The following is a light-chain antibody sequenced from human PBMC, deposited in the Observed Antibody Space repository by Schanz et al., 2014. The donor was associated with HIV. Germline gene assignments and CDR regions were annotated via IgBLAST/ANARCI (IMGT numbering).Light chain of an antibody. CDR1: ALNIGRNS. CDR2: DYH. V-gene: IGLV1-51*01. J-gene: IGLJ2*01. Sequence: QSVLTQPPSVSAAPGQRVTISCSGSALNIGRNSVSWYQQFPGTAPNLLIYDYHERPSEIRDRFSGSKSGQSATLAIIGLQGGEEADYYCGAWDSGRRAVVFGGGTKLTVL. CDR3: GAWDSGRRAVV.